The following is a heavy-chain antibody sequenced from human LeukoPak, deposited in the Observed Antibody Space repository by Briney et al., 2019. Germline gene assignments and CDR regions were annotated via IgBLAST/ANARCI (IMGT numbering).Heavy chain of an antibody. CDR1: GGSISSGSYY. Sequence: SETLSLTCTVSGGSISSGSYYWSWIRQPAGKGLEWIGRIYTSGSTNYNPSLKSRVTISVDTSKNQFSLKLSSVTAEETAVYYCAREGRYRYGYNEYHLYMDIWGKGTTVTVSS. CDR3: AREGRYRYGYNEYHLYMDI. D-gene: IGHD5-18*01. CDR2: IYTSGST. J-gene: IGHJ6*03. V-gene: IGHV4-61*02.